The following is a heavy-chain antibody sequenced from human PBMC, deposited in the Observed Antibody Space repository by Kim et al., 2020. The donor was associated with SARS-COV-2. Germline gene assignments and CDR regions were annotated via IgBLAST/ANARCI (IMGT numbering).Heavy chain of an antibody. V-gene: IGHV4-59*13. CDR3: ARTSTAWWYFDL. J-gene: IGHJ2*01. Sequence: SETLSLTCTDSGGYISSYYYSWIRQPPGKGLEWIGYIYYDGTTNYNPSLKSRVSISVDTSKNQFSLKLNSVTTADTAVYYCARTSTAWWYFDLWGRGSLVTVSS. CDR2: IYYDGTT. D-gene: IGHD1-26*01. CDR1: GGYISSYY.